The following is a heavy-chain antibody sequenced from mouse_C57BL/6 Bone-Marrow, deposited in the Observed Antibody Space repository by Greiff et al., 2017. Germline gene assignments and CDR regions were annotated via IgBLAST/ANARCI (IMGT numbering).Heavy chain of an antibody. J-gene: IGHJ2*01. D-gene: IGHD1-1*01. Sequence: EVMLVEFGGDLVKPGGSLKLSCAASGFTFSSYGMSWVRQTPDKRLEWVATISSGGSYTYYPDSVKGRFTISRDNAKNTLYLQMSSLKSEDTAMYYCARQGITTVVAPYYFDYWGQGTTLTVSS. CDR2: ISSGGSYT. CDR1: GFTFSSYG. CDR3: ARQGITTVVAPYYFDY. V-gene: IGHV5-6*01.